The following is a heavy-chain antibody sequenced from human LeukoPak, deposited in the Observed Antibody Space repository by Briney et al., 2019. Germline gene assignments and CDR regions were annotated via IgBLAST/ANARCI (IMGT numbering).Heavy chain of an antibody. V-gene: IGHV3-23*01. CDR1: GFTFSSYA. Sequence: GGSLGLSCAASGFTFSSYAMSWVRQAPGKGLEWVSAISGSGGSTYYADSVKGRVTISRDNSKNTLYLQMNSLRAEDTAVYYCAKNKGPVAATPFDYWGQGTLVTVSS. D-gene: IGHD2-15*01. CDR3: AKNKGPVAATPFDY. CDR2: ISGSGGST. J-gene: IGHJ4*02.